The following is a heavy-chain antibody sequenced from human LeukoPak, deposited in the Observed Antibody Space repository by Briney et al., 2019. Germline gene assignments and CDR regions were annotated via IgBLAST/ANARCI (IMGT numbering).Heavy chain of an antibody. CDR1: GHTFTSYG. D-gene: IGHD6-19*01. CDR3: ARDRHRTYSSGWQTHFDY. J-gene: IGHJ4*02. Sequence: ASVKVSCKASGHTFTSYGISWVRQAPGQGLEWMGWISAYNGNTNYAQKLQGRVTMTTDTSTSTAYMELRSLRSDDTAVYYCARDRHRTYSSGWQTHFDYWGQGTLVTVSS. CDR2: ISAYNGNT. V-gene: IGHV1-18*04.